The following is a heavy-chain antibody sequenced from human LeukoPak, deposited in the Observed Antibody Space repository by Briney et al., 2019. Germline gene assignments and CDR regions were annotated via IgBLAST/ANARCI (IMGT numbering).Heavy chain of an antibody. CDR2: IYASGST. D-gene: IGHD6-13*01. J-gene: IGHJ4*02. CDR1: GGSISSYY. V-gene: IGHV4-4*07. Sequence: SETLSLTCTVSGGSISSYYWSWIRQPAGKGLEWIGRIYASGSTNYNPSLKSRVTMSVDTSKNQFSLKLSSVTAADTAVYYCASPIAAAGAFDYWGQGTLVTVSS. CDR3: ASPIAAAGAFDY.